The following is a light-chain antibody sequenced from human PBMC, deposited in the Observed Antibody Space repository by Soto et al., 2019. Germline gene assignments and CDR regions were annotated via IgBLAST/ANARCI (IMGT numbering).Light chain of an antibody. CDR3: QQYNDWPRT. CDR1: QSVSWN. Sequence: EVVMTQSPATLSVSPGEGATLSCRASQSVSWNLAWYQQKSGQAPRLLIYGASTRATGIPARFSGSGSGTDYTLTISSLQSEDFAVYYCQQYNDWPRTFGQGTKVEI. J-gene: IGKJ1*01. CDR2: GAS. V-gene: IGKV3-15*01.